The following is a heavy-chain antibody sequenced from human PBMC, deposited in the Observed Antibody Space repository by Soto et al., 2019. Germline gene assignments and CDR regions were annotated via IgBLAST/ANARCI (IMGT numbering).Heavy chain of an antibody. Sequence: GGSLRLSCAASGFTFIRYGMHWVRLAPGQGLEWVAVISYDGSNKYYADSVRGRFTISRDNSKNTIFLHMDSLRAEATAVYYWAKDRNYPRDYLHYWGQGTLVTVSS. J-gene: IGHJ4*02. V-gene: IGHV3-30*18. CDR1: GFTFIRYG. D-gene: IGHD1-7*01. CDR2: ISYDGSNK. CDR3: AKDRNYPRDYLHY.